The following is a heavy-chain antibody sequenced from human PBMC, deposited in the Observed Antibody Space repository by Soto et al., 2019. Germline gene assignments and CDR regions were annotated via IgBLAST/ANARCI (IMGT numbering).Heavy chain of an antibody. CDR3: ARQLIY. V-gene: IGHV4-59*08. CDR2: IYDSGST. Sequence: SETLSLTCTVSGGSISSSYWSWIRQPPGKGLEWIGYIYDSGSTYYNSSLKSRVTMSVDTSKNQFSLKLSSVTAADTAVYYCARQLIYWGKGTLVTVSS. CDR1: GGSISSSY. J-gene: IGHJ4*02. D-gene: IGHD6-13*01.